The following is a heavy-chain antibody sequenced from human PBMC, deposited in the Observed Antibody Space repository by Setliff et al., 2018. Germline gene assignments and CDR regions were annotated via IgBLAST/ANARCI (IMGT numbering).Heavy chain of an antibody. CDR3: ASHFLTVMKYYYYMDV. V-gene: IGHV1-69*13. CDR1: GGTFSSYC. Sequence: ASVKVSCKASGGTFSSYCISWVRQAPGQGLEWMGGIMPKFGTPNRSQKFQGRVTITADESTSTACMELSGLTSEDTAVYYCASHFLTVMKYYYYMDVWGKGTTVTVSS. D-gene: IGHD5-18*01. CDR2: IMPKFGTP. J-gene: IGHJ6*03.